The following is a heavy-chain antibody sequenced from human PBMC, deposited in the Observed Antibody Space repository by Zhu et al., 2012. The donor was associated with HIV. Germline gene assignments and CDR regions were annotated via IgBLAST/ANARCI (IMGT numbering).Heavy chain of an antibody. J-gene: IGHJ4*02. D-gene: IGHD6-6*01. CDR1: GGSFNDYY. Sequence: QVQLEQWGAGLLKPSETLSLTCAVYGGSFNDYYWSWIRQSPERGLEWIGEINHRGSTTYSASLKSQLTISVDTSKSQFSLKLKSVTVADSGIYYCASHRPHFASWGRGTLVSVSS. CDR3: ASHRPHFAS. CDR2: INHRGST. V-gene: IGHV4-34*02.